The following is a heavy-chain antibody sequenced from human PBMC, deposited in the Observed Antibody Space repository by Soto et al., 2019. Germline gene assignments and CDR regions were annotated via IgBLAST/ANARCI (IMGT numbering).Heavy chain of an antibody. V-gene: IGHV5-51*01. Sequence: GESLKTSCKGSGYTFTTYWIGWVRQMPGKGLEWMGIIYPGDSDTRYSPSFQGQVTISADKSISTAYLQWSSLKASDTAMYYCARPQDYGSGSYLYWGQGTLVTVSS. D-gene: IGHD3-10*01. CDR3: ARPQDYGSGSYLY. J-gene: IGHJ4*02. CDR2: IYPGDSDT. CDR1: GYTFTTYW.